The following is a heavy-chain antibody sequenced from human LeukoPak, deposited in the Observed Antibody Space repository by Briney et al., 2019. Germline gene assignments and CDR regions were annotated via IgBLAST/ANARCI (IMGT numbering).Heavy chain of an antibody. Sequence: GGSLRLSCAASGFTFSSYWMHWVLQAPGQGLVWVSRIHSDGISTRYADSVKGRFTISRDNAKNTLYLQMNSLRAEDTAVYYCTRGVGGDSRFDPWGQGTLVTVSS. CDR1: GFTFSSYW. D-gene: IGHD1-26*01. CDR3: TRGVGGDSRFDP. J-gene: IGHJ5*02. V-gene: IGHV3-74*01. CDR2: IHSDGIST.